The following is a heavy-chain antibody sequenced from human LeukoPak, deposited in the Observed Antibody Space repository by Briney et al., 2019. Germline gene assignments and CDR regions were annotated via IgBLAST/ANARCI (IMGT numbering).Heavy chain of an antibody. CDR2: AHPATSII. V-gene: IGHV5-51*01. D-gene: IGHD2/OR15-2a*01. CDR3: ARRKFYDTYLDP. CDR1: EYDFANYW. J-gene: IGHJ5*02. Sequence: GASLKISCKGPEYDFANYWIGWVRQTPGRGLEWMGIAHPATSIIHYCPSFQGQVTISFDRSLSTAYLQWTSLKASDSGMYFCARRKFYDTYLDPWGRGTLVTVSS.